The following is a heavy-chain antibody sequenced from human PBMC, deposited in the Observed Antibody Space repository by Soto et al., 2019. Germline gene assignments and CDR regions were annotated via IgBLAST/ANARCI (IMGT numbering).Heavy chain of an antibody. CDR1: GFTFSSYG. J-gene: IGHJ4*02. CDR3: AKGGEEEMATNEPPYFDY. D-gene: IGHD5-12*01. Sequence: QVQLVESGGGVVQPGRSLRLSCAASGFTFSSYGMHWVRQAPGKGLEWVAVISYDGSNKYYADSVKGRFTISRDNSKNTLYLQMNSLRAEDTAVCYCAKGGEEEMATNEPPYFDYWGQGTLVTVSS. V-gene: IGHV3-30*18. CDR2: ISYDGSNK.